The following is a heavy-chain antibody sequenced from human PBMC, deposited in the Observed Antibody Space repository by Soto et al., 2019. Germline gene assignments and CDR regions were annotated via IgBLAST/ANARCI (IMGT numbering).Heavy chain of an antibody. V-gene: IGHV3-15*01. CDR2: IKSKSTGGTT. J-gene: IGHJ4*02. Sequence: GGSLRLSCAASGFIFTDSWMSWVRQGPGKGLEWVGRIKSKSTGGTTDHAAPVKGRFTVSRDDSKNTLYLQMNSLKTEDTAVYYCTTEGYSYGHRSLDSWGRGTLVTVSS. CDR1: GFIFTDSW. CDR3: TTEGYSYGHRSLDS. D-gene: IGHD3-10*01.